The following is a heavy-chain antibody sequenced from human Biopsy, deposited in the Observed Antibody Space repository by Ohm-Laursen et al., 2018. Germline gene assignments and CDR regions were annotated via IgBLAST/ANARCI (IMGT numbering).Heavy chain of an antibody. J-gene: IGHJ2*01. CDR1: GYIFTDSY. D-gene: IGHD1-26*01. CDR2: INPNSGGT. Sequence: SVKVSCKASGYIFTDSYMHWVRQAPGQGLEWMGWINPNSGGTNYAQKFQGRVTMTRDTSMSTAYMELNRLRSDDTAVYYCARGGLNYWYFDLWGRGTLVTVSS. V-gene: IGHV1-2*02. CDR3: ARGGLNYWYFDL.